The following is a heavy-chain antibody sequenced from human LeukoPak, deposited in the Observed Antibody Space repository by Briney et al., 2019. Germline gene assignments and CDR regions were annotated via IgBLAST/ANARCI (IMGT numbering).Heavy chain of an antibody. CDR3: ASVYKYGMDV. V-gene: IGHV1-18*01. CDR2: ISAYNGNT. CDR1: GYTFTNFA. J-gene: IGHJ6*02. Sequence: ASVKVSCKASGYTFTNFAISWVRQAPGQGLEWMGWISAYNGNTNYAQKVQGRVTMTTDASTSTAYMELRSLRSEDTAVYYCASVYKYGMDVWGQGTTVIVSS.